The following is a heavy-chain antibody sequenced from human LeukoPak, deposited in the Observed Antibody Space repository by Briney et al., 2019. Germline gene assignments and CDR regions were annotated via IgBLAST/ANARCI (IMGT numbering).Heavy chain of an antibody. CDR3: ARDVRGALDF. V-gene: IGHV3-7*01. CDR2: IRGDAGDK. CDR1: GFPFSKYW. Sequence: GGSLELSGEASGFPFSKYWRAWARQAQGKGLEWVANIRGDAGDKGSADSVKGRFTISRDNDKNSLHLQMNSLTAEDTAVYYCARDVRGALDFWGQGTLVVVSS. D-gene: IGHD2-15*01. J-gene: IGHJ4*02.